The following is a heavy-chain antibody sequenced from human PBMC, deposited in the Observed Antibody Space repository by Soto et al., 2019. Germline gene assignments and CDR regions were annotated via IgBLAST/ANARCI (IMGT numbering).Heavy chain of an antibody. V-gene: IGHV3-7*05. D-gene: IGHD3-16*01. J-gene: IGHJ6*02. CDR1: EVRFSFYW. CDR2: INEDGSET. CDR3: AKSPMVRTFHYGMDV. Sequence: EVQMVESGGNLVQPGGSLRVSCAASEVRFSFYWMSWVRQAPGKGLEWVADINEDGSETYYADAVKGRLTISRDDATNSLYLQMTSLRAGDTAVYFCAKSPMVRTFHYGMDVWGQGTTVTVSS.